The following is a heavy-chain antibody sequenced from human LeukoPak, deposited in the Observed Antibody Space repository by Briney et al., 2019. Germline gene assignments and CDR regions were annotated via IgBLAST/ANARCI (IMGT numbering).Heavy chain of an antibody. CDR2: FYRGDST. Sequence: GGSLRLSCAASGFTVSSSYMYWVRQAPGKGLEWVSFFYRGDSTYYAESVRGRFTISRDNSKNTLYLQMNSLRAEDTAVYYCAKDPFGSRMEYFQHWGQGTLVIVSS. CDR3: AKDPFGSRMEYFQH. D-gene: IGHD2-15*01. V-gene: IGHV3-53*05. J-gene: IGHJ1*01. CDR1: GFTVSSSY.